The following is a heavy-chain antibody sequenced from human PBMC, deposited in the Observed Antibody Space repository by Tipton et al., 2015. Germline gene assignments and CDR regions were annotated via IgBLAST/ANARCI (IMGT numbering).Heavy chain of an antibody. D-gene: IGHD6-13*01. V-gene: IGHV3-43*01. CDR1: GFTFDDYC. CDR3: VRDIRAAPGGYFDY. Sequence: SLRLSCVASGFTFDDYCMHWVRQVPGKGLEWVSLISWDGDTTYYTDSVKGRSTISRDNRKNSLYLQMNSLRTEDTALYYCVRDIRAAPGGYFDYWGQGTLVTVSS. CDR2: ISWDGDTT. J-gene: IGHJ4*02.